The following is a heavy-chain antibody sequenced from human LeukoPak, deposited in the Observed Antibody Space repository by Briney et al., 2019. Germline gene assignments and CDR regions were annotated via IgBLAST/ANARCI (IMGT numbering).Heavy chain of an antibody. Sequence: ASVKVSCKASGYTFTGYYMHWVRQAPGQGLEWMGWINPNSGGTNFAQKFQGRVTMTRDTSISTAYMELSRLRSDDTAVYYCARDGSGQNWFDPWGQGTLVTVSS. V-gene: IGHV1-2*02. D-gene: IGHD3-10*01. CDR2: INPNSGGT. CDR3: ARDGSGQNWFDP. J-gene: IGHJ5*02. CDR1: GYTFTGYY.